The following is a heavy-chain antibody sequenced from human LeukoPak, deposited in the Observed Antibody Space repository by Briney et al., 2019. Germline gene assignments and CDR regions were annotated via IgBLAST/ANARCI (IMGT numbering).Heavy chain of an antibody. CDR2: TNEHGTII. Sequence: PGGSLRLSCAASGFPFSSYSMTWVRQAPGEGLVWVSRTNEHGTIINYADSVKGRFTISRDNAKNTLYLQMNSLRTEDSALYYCVVDLSGSADYWGQGTLVTVSS. CDR1: GFPFSSYS. J-gene: IGHJ4*02. D-gene: IGHD3-10*01. CDR3: VVDLSGSADY. V-gene: IGHV3-74*01.